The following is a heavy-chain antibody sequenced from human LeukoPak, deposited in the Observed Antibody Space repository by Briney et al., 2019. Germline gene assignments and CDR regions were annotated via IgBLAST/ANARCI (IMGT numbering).Heavy chain of an antibody. J-gene: IGHJ4*02. CDR1: GGSFSGYY. V-gene: IGHV4-34*01. Sequence: SETLSLTCAVYGGSFSGYYWSWIRQPPGKGLEWIGEINHSGSTNYNPSLKSRVTISVDTSKNQFSLKLSSVTAADTAVYHCARDNFGFDYWGQGTLVTVSS. CDR3: ARDNFGFDY. D-gene: IGHD1-20*01. CDR2: INHSGST.